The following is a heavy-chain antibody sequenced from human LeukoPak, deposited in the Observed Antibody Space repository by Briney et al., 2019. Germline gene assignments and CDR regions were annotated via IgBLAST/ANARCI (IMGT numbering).Heavy chain of an antibody. D-gene: IGHD3-22*01. V-gene: IGHV4-30-4*01. J-gene: IGHJ5*02. Sequence: SETLSLTCTVSGGSISSGDHYWSWIRQPPGKGLEWIGYIYYSGSTYYNPSLKSRVTISVDTSKNQFSLKLSSVTAADTAVYYCARGEAYDVAPGNWFDPWGQGTLVTVSS. CDR1: GGSISSGDHY. CDR2: IYYSGST. CDR3: ARGEAYDVAPGNWFDP.